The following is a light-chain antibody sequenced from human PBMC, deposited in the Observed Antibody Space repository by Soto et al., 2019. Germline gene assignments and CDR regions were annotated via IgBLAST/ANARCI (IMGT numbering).Light chain of an antibody. CDR2: YDS. Sequence: SYELTQPPSVSVAPGKTARITCGGNNIGSKSVHWYQQKPGQAPVLVIYYDSDRPSGIPERFSGSNSGNTATLTISRAEAGDEVDYYCQVWDSSSDHPRVVFGGGTKLTVL. J-gene: IGLJ2*01. CDR3: QVWDSSSDHPRVV. CDR1: NIGSKS. V-gene: IGLV3-21*04.